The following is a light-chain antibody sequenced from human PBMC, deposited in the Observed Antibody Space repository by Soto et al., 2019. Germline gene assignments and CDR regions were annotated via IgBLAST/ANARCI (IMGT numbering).Light chain of an antibody. J-gene: IGLJ1*01. CDR3: AAWDDSLSGYG. Sequence: QSVLTQPPSVSGAPGQRVTISCTGSSSNIRGSDVYWYQQLPGTAPKLLIRKNNQRPSGVPDRFSGSKSGTSASLAISGLRSQDEADYYCAAWDDSLSGYGFGAGTTVTVL. V-gene: IGLV1-47*01. CDR1: SSNIRGSD. CDR2: KNN.